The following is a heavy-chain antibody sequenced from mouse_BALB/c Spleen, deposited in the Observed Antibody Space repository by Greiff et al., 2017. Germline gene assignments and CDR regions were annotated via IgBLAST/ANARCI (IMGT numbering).Heavy chain of an antibody. CDR2: ISYSGST. V-gene: IGHV3-8*02. Sequence: EVKLMESGPSLVKPSQTLSLTCSVTGDSITSGYWNWIRKFPGNKLEYMGYISYSGSTYYNPSLKSRISITRDTSKNQYYLQLNSVTTEDTATYYCARSPYGKPAWFAYWGQGTLVTVSA. CDR1: GDSITSGY. J-gene: IGHJ3*01. CDR3: ARSPYGKPAWFAY. D-gene: IGHD2-1*01.